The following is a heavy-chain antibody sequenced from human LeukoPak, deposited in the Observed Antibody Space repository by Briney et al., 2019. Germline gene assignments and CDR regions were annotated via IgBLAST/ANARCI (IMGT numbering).Heavy chain of an antibody. CDR2: INAGNGNT. Sequence: GASVKVSCKASGYTFTSYAMHWVRQAPGQRLEWMGWINAGNGNTKYSQKFQGRVTITADESTSTAYMELSSLRSEDTAVYYCTRDSSEFRSLLTHWGQGTLVTVSS. J-gene: IGHJ1*01. D-gene: IGHD1-14*01. CDR1: GYTFTSYA. CDR3: TRDSSEFRSLLTH. V-gene: IGHV1-3*01.